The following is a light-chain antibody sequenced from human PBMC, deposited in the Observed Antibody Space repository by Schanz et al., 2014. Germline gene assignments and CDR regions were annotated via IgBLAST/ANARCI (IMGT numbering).Light chain of an antibody. V-gene: IGKV3-20*01. Sequence: EVVLTQSPATLSLAPGEKATLSCRASQRVTSYVAWYQHKNGQAPRLLIYGASSRATGIPDRFSGSGSGTDFTLTISRLEPEDSAVYYCQQFGSSPWTFGQGTKVEIK. CDR1: QRVTSY. CDR2: GAS. CDR3: QQFGSSPWT. J-gene: IGKJ1*01.